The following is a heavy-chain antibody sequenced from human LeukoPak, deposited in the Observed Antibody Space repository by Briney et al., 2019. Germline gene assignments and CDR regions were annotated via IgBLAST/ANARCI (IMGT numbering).Heavy chain of an antibody. D-gene: IGHD2/OR15-2a*01. CDR3: AREWTTWGAFDI. Sequence: SETLSLTCAVYGGSFRGYYWSWIRQPPGKGLEWIGEINHSGSTNYNPSLKSRVTISVDTSKNQFSMKLSSVTAADAAVYFCAREWTTWGAFDIWGQGTMVTVSS. V-gene: IGHV4-34*01. CDR2: INHSGST. CDR1: GGSFRGYY. J-gene: IGHJ3*02.